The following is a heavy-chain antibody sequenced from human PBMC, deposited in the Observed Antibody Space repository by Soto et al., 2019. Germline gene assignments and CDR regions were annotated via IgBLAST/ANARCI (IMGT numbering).Heavy chain of an antibody. J-gene: IGHJ3*02. Sequence: PGGSLRLSCAASGFTFSDYYMSWIRQAPGKGLEWVSYISSSGSTIYYADSVKGRFTISRDNAENSLHLQMNSLRAEDTAVYYCAKDSIRRSFSRSSTRARDAFDIWGQGTMVTVSS. CDR1: GFTFSDYY. V-gene: IGHV3-11*01. D-gene: IGHD6-6*01. CDR2: ISSSGSTI. CDR3: AKDSIRRSFSRSSTRARDAFDI.